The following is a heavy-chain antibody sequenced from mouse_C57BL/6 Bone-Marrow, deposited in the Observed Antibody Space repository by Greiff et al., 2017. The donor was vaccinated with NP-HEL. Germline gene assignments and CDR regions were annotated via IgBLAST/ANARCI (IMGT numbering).Heavy chain of an antibody. V-gene: IGHV1-72*01. CDR1: GYTFTSYW. CDR2: IDPNSGGT. D-gene: IGHD1-1*01. J-gene: IGHJ1*03. Sequence: VQLQQPGADLVKPGASVKLSCKASGYTFTSYWMHWVKQRPGRGLEWIGRIDPNSGGTKFNEKFKTKATLTVDKPSSTAYMQRSSLTSEDSAVYYCARYYYGSRGWYFDVWGTGTTVTGSS. CDR3: ARYYYGSRGWYFDV.